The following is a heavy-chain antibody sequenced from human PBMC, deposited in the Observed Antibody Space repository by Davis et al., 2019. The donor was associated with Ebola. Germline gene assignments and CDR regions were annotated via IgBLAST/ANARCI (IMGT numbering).Heavy chain of an antibody. V-gene: IGHV1-2*02. CDR1: GYTFTGYY. Sequence: ASVKVSCKASGYTFTGYYMHWVRQAPGQGLEWMGWINPNSGGTNYAQKLQGRVTMTRDTSISTAYMELSRLRSDDTAVYYCARDIVVVVAAVPGVDYYYGMDVWGQGTTVTVSS. D-gene: IGHD2-15*01. CDR2: INPNSGGT. J-gene: IGHJ6*02. CDR3: ARDIVVVVAAVPGVDYYYGMDV.